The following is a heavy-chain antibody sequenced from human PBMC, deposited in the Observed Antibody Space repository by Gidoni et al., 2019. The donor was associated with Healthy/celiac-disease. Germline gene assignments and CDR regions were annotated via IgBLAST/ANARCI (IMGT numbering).Heavy chain of an antibody. CDR1: GFSLSTRGMR. CDR3: ARIVGATYDAFDI. Sequence: QGTLKESGPALVKPTQTRTLTCTFSGFSLSTRGMRVSWIRQPPGKALEWLARIDCDDDKFYSTSLKTRLTISKDTSKNQVVLTMTNMDPVDTATYYCARIVGATYDAFDIWGQGTMVTVSS. CDR2: IDCDDDK. D-gene: IGHD1-26*01. J-gene: IGHJ3*02. V-gene: IGHV2-70*04.